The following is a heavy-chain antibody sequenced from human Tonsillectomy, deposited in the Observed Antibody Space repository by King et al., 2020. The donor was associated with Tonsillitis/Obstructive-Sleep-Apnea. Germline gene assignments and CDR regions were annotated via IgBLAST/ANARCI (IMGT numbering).Heavy chain of an antibody. CDR1: GFTLSSYS. V-gene: IGHV3-21*01. D-gene: IGHD4-17*01. J-gene: IGHJ3*02. CDR3: ARDSDGDYLDAIDI. CDR2: ISSSISYI. Sequence: VQLVESGGGLVKPGGSLRLSCAASGFTLSSYSMNWGRQAPGKGLDWVSPISSSISYIYYSDSVKGRFTISRDKAKNSLYLQMNSLSAEEKAVYYCARDSDGDYLDAIDIWGQGTMVTVSS.